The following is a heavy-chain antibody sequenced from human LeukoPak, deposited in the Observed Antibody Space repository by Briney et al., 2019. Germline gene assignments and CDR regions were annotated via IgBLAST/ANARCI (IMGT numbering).Heavy chain of an antibody. CDR2: ISAYNGNT. CDR3: ARGRVATMSSAAVDY. CDR1: GYTFTSYG. D-gene: IGHD5-12*01. Sequence: GASVKVSCKASGYTFTSYGISWVRQAPGQGLEWMGWISAYNGNTNYAQKLQGRVTMTTDTSTSTAYMELRSLRSDDTAVYYCARGRVATMSSAAVDYWGQGTLVTVSS. V-gene: IGHV1-18*01. J-gene: IGHJ4*02.